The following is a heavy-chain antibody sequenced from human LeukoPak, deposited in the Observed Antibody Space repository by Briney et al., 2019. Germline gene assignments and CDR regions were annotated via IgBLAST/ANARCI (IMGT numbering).Heavy chain of an antibody. CDR2: IIPIFGTA. V-gene: IGHV1-69*13. CDR3: ARVTLQLPHFDY. CDR1: GGTFSSYA. J-gene: IGHJ4*02. D-gene: IGHD2-2*01. Sequence: SVKVSCKASGGTFSSYAISWVRQAPGQGLEWMGGIIPIFGTANYAQKFQGRVTITADESTSTAYMELSSLRSEDTAVYYCARVTLQLPHFDYWGQGTLVTVSS.